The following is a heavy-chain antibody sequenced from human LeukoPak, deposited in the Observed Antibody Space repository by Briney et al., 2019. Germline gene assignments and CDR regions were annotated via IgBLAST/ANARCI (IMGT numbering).Heavy chain of an antibody. CDR3: ARSVWFGTMEIFDC. V-gene: IGHV4-4*07. Sequence: PSETLSLTCNVSGGSISSYYWSWIRQPAGKGLEWIGRIYTSGSTNYNPSLKSRVTMSVDTSKNQFSLKLSSVTAADTAVYYCARSVWFGTMEIFDCWGQGTLVTVSS. J-gene: IGHJ4*02. CDR1: GGSISSYY. CDR2: IYTSGST. D-gene: IGHD3-10*01.